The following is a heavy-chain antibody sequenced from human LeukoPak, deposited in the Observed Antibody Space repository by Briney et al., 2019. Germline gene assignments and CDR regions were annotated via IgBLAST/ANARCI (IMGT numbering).Heavy chain of an antibody. D-gene: IGHD1-26*01. CDR3: ARDPEWELLGGTYYFDY. CDR1: GFTFSSYG. J-gene: IGHJ4*02. V-gene: IGHV3-33*01. CDR2: IWYDGSNK. Sequence: GVSLRLSCAASGFTFSSYGMHWVRQAPGKGLEWVAVIWYDGSNKYYADSVKGRFTISRDNSRNTLYLQMNSLRAEDTAVYYCARDPEWELLGGTYYFDYWGQGTLVTVSS.